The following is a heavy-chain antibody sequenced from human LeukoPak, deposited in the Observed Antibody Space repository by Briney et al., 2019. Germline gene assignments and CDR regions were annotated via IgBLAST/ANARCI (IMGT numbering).Heavy chain of an antibody. CDR3: ARGCSGGSCYPGVNNWFDP. J-gene: IGHJ5*02. V-gene: IGHV3-21*01. Sequence: GGSLRLSCAASGFTFSSYSMNWVRQAPGKGLEWVSSISNSSSYIYYADSVKGRFTISRDNAKNSLYLQMNSLRAEDTAVYYCARGCSGGSCYPGVNNWFDPWGQGTLVTVSS. D-gene: IGHD2-15*01. CDR2: ISNSSSYI. CDR1: GFTFSSYS.